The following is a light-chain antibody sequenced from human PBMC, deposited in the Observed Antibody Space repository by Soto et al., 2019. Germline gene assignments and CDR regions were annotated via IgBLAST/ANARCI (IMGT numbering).Light chain of an antibody. Sequence: DIQMTQSPSTLSASVGDRVTIPCRASQSIKSWLAWYQQKPCKAPKLLIYDASTLESGVPSRFSGSGSGAEFTLTISSLQPDDFAAYYCQQYDTLGTFGQGTKV. CDR1: QSIKSW. CDR2: DAS. J-gene: IGKJ1*01. CDR3: QQYDTLGT. V-gene: IGKV1-5*01.